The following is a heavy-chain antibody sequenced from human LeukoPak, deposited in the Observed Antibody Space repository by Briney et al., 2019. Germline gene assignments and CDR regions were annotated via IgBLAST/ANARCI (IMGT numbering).Heavy chain of an antibody. CDR3: ARGFSLGYCSSTTCHDAFDI. V-gene: IGHV3-53*01. D-gene: IGHD2-2*01. CDR1: GFTVSSNY. CDR2: IYSGGST. Sequence: GGSLRLFCAASGFTVSSNYMSWVRQAPGRGLEWVSVIYSGGSTYYADSVKGRFTISRDNSKNTLNLQMNSLRAEDTAVYYCARGFSLGYCSSTTCHDAFDIWGQGTMATVSS. J-gene: IGHJ3*02.